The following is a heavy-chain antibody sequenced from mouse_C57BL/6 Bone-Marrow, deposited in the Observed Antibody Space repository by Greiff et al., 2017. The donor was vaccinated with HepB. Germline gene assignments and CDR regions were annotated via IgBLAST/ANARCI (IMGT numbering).Heavy chain of an antibody. CDR3: ARSYYGSSYWYFDV. V-gene: IGHV3-6*01. D-gene: IGHD1-1*01. J-gene: IGHJ1*03. CDR2: ISYDGSN. CDR1: GYSITSGYY. Sequence: DVKLQESGPGLVKPSQSLSLTCSVTGYSITSGYYWNWIRQFPGNKLEWMGYISYDGSNNYNPSLKNRISITRDTSKNQFFLKLNSVTTEDTATYYCARSYYGSSYWYFDVWGTGTTVTVSS.